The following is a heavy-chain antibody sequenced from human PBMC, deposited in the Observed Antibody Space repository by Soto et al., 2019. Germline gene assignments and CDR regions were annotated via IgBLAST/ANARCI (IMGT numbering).Heavy chain of an antibody. Sequence: QVQLVQSGAEVKKPGASVKVSCKASGYTFTSYGIRWVRQAPGQGLERMVWISAYNGNTNYAQKHQGRVTMTTDTPTSTDYMELRSLRSDDTAVYYFARQRIQLWQYYFDYWGQGTLVTVSS. CDR2: ISAYNGNT. V-gene: IGHV1-18*01. CDR1: GYTFTSYG. J-gene: IGHJ4*02. CDR3: ARQRIQLWQYYFDY. D-gene: IGHD5-18*01.